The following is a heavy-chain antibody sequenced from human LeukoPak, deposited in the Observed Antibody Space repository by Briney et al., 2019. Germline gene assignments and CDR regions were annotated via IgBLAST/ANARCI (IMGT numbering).Heavy chain of an antibody. CDR3: ARGGVTVTDVFDY. CDR2: IYYSGST. CDR1: GGSISSYY. J-gene: IGHJ4*02. D-gene: IGHD4-17*01. Sequence: SETLSLTCTVPGGSISSYYWSWIRQPPGKGLEWIGNIYYSGSTNYNPPLKSRVTISVDTSKNQFSLKLSSVAAADTAVYYCARGGVTVTDVFDYWGQGTLVTVSS. V-gene: IGHV4-59*01.